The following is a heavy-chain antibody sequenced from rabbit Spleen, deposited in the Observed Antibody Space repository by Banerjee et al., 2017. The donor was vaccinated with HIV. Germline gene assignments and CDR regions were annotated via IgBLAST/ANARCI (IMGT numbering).Heavy chain of an antibody. CDR3: AGLYDSGSAGHAYNL. Sequence: QEQLVESGGGLVQPEGSLTLTCSASGFSFSRSYWICWVRQAPGKGLEWIGCIYAGDGRTYYASWAKGRFTITKTSSTTVTLQMTSLTAADTATYFCAGLYDSGSAGHAYNLWGPGTLVTVS. D-gene: IGHD4-2*01. CDR1: GFSFSRSYW. V-gene: IGHV1S45*01. J-gene: IGHJ4*01. CDR2: IYAGDGRT.